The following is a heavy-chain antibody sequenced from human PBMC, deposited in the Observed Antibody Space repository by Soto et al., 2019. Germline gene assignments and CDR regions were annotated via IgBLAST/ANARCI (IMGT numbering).Heavy chain of an antibody. CDR3: ARERGA. V-gene: IGHV1-46*01. CDR1: GYTFTDYR. Sequence: QVQLVQSGAEVKEPGASVKVSCKASGYTFTDYRMHWVRQAPRQGLEWMGMINPSGGSTSYAQKFQGRVTMTRDTSTSTVCMELSRLRSEDTAVYYCARERGAWGQGTLVTVSS. D-gene: IGHD1-26*01. J-gene: IGHJ4*02. CDR2: INPSGGST.